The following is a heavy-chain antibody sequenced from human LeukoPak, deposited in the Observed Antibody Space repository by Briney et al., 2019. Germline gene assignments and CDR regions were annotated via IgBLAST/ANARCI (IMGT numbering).Heavy chain of an antibody. J-gene: IGHJ5*02. D-gene: IGHD6-19*01. CDR2: IYHSGST. Sequence: PSETLSLTCTVSGYSISSGYYWGWIRRPPGKGLEWIGSIYHSGSTYYNPSLKSRVTISVDTSKNQFSLKLSSVTAADTAVYYCARLIAVAGTAFDPWGQGTLVTVSS. V-gene: IGHV4-38-2*02. CDR3: ARLIAVAGTAFDP. CDR1: GYSISSGYY.